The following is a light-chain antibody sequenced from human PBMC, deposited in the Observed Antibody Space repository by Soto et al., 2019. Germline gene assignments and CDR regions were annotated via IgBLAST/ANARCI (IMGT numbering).Light chain of an antibody. CDR1: QSIKNY. V-gene: IGKV1-39*01. CDR2: AAS. J-gene: IGKJ1*01. CDR3: QQSYTTPIT. Sequence: DIQMTQSPSSLSASVGDRVTITCRASQSIKNYLNWYQQKPGKAPKLLIYAASSLQSGVPSRFSGSGSGTDFTLTISSLQPEDFATYYCQQSYTTPITFGQGTKGEIK.